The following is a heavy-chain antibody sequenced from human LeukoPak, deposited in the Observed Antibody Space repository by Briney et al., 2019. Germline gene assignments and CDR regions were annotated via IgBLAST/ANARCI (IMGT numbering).Heavy chain of an antibody. D-gene: IGHD4-17*01. CDR3: ARDLPYGDYVDY. J-gene: IGHJ4*02. Sequence: GGSLRLSCAASGFTFSDYYMSWIRQAPGKGLEWVSYISSSDSTIYYADSVKGRFTISRDNAKNSLYLQMNSLRAEDTAVYYCARDLPYGDYVDYWGQGTLVTVSS. CDR2: ISSSDSTI. V-gene: IGHV3-11*01. CDR1: GFTFSDYY.